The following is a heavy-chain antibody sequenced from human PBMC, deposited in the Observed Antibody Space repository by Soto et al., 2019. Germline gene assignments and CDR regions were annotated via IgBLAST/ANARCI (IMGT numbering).Heavy chain of an antibody. Sequence: GGSLRLSCAASGFTFSTYAMHWVRQAPGKGLGWVAVISSDGNNKYFADSVKGRFTISRDNSENTVSLQMNSLRREDKAVYFCLKNYLGSGTYFGPFGYWGHGTLVTVSS. D-gene: IGHD3-10*01. CDR3: LKNYLGSGTYFGPFGY. V-gene: IGHV3-30-3*01. J-gene: IGHJ4*01. CDR2: ISSDGNNK. CDR1: GFTFSTYA.